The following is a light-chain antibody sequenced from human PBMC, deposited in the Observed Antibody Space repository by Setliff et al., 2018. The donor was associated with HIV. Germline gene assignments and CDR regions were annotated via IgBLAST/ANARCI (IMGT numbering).Light chain of an antibody. CDR1: SGDVGRYNL. V-gene: IGLV2-23*01. CDR3: CSYAGSSTLEV. CDR2: QAS. Sequence: QSALTQPASVSGSPGQSITISCTGTSGDVGRYNLVSWYQQQPGKPPKLMIYQASKRPSGVSNRFSGSRSGNTASLTISGLQPEDEADYYCCSYAGSSTLEVFGTGTKVTVL. J-gene: IGLJ1*01.